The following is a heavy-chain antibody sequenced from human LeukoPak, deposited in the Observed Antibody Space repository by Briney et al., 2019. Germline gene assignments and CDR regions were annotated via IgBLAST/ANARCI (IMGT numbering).Heavy chain of an antibody. V-gene: IGHV1-69-2*01. Sequence: ASVKISCKASGYKFSDYYVHWVQQAPGKGLEWMGRVNPKNGETMYVGKLLGRISISADTSTNTVYMELSSLRSEDTAVYYCATPSGSDFGYYYFHWWGQGTLVTVSS. CDR2: VNPKNGET. J-gene: IGHJ4*02. D-gene: IGHD5-12*01. CDR1: GYKFSDYY. CDR3: ATPSGSDFGYYYFHW.